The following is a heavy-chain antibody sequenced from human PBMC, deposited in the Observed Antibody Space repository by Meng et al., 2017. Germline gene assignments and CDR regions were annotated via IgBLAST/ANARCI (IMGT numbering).Heavy chain of an antibody. D-gene: IGHD2-21*02. V-gene: IGHV3-33*01. Sequence: GESLKISCAASGFTFSSYGMHWVRQAPGKGVEWVAVIWYDGSNKYYADSVKGRFTISRDNSKNTLYLQMNSLRAEDTAVYYCAREVYCGGYCDAFDYWGQGTLVTVSS. CDR2: IWYDGSNK. CDR1: GFTFSSYG. J-gene: IGHJ4*02. CDR3: AREVYCGGYCDAFDY.